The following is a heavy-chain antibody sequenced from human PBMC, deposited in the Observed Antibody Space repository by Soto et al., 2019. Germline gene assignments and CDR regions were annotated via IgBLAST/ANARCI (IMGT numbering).Heavy chain of an antibody. J-gene: IGHJ3*02. CDR3: ARHNLRNAFDI. Sequence: PGEALKISCKASGYNFTAYWIGWVRQIPGKGLEWMGLIYPGDSDTRYSPSFQAQVTISADKSLSIAYLQWSSLRASDTAMYYCARHNLRNAFDIWGRGTMVTVSS. CDR2: IYPGDSDT. V-gene: IGHV5-51*01. CDR1: GYNFTAYW.